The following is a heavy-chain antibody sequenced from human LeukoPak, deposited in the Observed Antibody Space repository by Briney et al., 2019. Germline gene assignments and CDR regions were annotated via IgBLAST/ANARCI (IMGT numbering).Heavy chain of an antibody. D-gene: IGHD3-16*01. V-gene: IGHV4-59*01. CDR1: GGSISTYY. J-gene: IGHJ4*02. Sequence: SETLSLTCTVSGGSISTYYWSWIRQPPGKGLEWIGYIYYSGSTNYNPSLKSRLTMSVDTSKNQFSLKLTSVTAADTAVYYCARFGQAADYWGQGALVTVSS. CDR3: ARFGQAADY. CDR2: IYYSGST.